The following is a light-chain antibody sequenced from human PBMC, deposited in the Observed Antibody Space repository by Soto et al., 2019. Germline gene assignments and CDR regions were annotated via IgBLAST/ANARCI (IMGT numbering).Light chain of an antibody. CDR3: GAWDDSLSGWV. V-gene: IGLV1-47*01. CDR1: SSNIGSNH. J-gene: IGLJ3*02. CDR2: RNY. Sequence: QSVLTQPPSASETPGQRVTISCSGSSSNIGSNHVYWYQHLPGTAPKLLIYRNYLRPSGVPDRFSASKSATPASLAISGLRSDDEADYFCGAWDDSLSGWVFGGGTKLTVL.